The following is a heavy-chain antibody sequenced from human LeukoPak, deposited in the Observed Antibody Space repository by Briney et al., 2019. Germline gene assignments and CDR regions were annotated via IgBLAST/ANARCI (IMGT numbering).Heavy chain of an antibody. D-gene: IGHD4-17*01. Sequence: GGSLRLSCAASGFTVSSNYMSWVRQAPGKGLEWVSVIYSGGSTYYADSVKGRFTISRDNSKNTLYLQMNSLRAEDTAVYYCAREGGNDYDWFDPWGQGTLVTVSS. CDR2: IYSGGST. J-gene: IGHJ5*02. CDR3: AREGGNDYDWFDP. CDR1: GFTVSSNY. V-gene: IGHV3-53*05.